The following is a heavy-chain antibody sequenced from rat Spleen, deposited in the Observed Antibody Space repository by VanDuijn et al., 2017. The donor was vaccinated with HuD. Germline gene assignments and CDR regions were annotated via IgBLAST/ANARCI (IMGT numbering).Heavy chain of an antibody. V-gene: IGHV5S10*01. CDR3: ATRDGGYPG. J-gene: IGHJ3*01. CDR2: IIYDGSRT. CDR1: GFTFTDYN. D-gene: IGHD1-11*01. Sequence: VQLVESGGGLAQPGRSLKLSCAASGFTFTDYNMAWVRQAPKKGLEWIATIIYDGSRTYYRDSVKGRFTISRDNAKSTLYLQMDSLRFEDTATYYCATRDGGYPGWGQGTLVTVSS.